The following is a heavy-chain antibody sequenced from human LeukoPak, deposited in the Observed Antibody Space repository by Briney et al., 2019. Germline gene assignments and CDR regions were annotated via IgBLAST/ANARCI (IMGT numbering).Heavy chain of an antibody. CDR1: GYSFTSYW. CDR2: IYPGDSDT. V-gene: IGHV5-51*01. J-gene: IGHJ6*02. D-gene: IGHD5-18*01. Sequence: GESLKISCKGSGYSFTSYWIGWVRQMPGKGLEWMGIIYPGDSDTRYSPSFQGQVTISADKSIGTAYLQWSSLKASDTAMYYCASGYSYGNNDYYYYYGMDVWGQGTTVTVSS. CDR3: ASGYSYGNNDYYYYYGMDV.